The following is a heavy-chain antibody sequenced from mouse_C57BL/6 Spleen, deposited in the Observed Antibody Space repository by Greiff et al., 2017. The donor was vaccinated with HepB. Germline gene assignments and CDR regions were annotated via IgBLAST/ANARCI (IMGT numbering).Heavy chain of an antibody. D-gene: IGHD2-1*01. Sequence: LVESGAELARPGASVKLSCKASGYTFTSYGISWVKQSTGQGLEWIGEIYPRSGNTYYNEKFKGKATLTADKSSSTAYMELRSLTSEDSAVYFCARALYGNYDYWGQGTTLTVSS. CDR1: GYTFTSYG. CDR2: IYPRSGNT. CDR3: ARALYGNYDY. V-gene: IGHV1-81*01. J-gene: IGHJ2*01.